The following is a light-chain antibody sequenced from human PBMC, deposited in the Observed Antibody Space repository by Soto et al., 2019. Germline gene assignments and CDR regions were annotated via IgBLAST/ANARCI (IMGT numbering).Light chain of an antibody. CDR1: SSNIGINY. J-gene: IGLJ2*01. V-gene: IGLV1-47*01. CDR2: RNN. CDR3: AAWDDTLSRVV. Sequence: QSVLTQPPSASGTPGQRVTISCSVSSSNIGINYVYWYQQLPGTAPKLLIYRNNQRPSGVPERFSGSKSGTPASLAISGLRSEDEADYYCAAWDDTLSRVVFGGGTKLTVL.